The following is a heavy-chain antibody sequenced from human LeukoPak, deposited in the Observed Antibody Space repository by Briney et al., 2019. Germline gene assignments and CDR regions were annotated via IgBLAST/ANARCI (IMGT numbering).Heavy chain of an antibody. Sequence: SETLSLTCTVSGGSISDYYWSWIRQPPGKGLEWIGYIYYSGSTNYNPSLKSRVTISVDTSKNQFSLKLNSVTAADTAVYYCARRNPFWSGHDDYYYYYMDVWGKGTTVTVSS. CDR3: ARRNPFWSGHDDYYYYYMDV. D-gene: IGHD3-3*01. CDR2: IYYSGST. CDR1: GGSISDYY. V-gene: IGHV4-59*01. J-gene: IGHJ6*03.